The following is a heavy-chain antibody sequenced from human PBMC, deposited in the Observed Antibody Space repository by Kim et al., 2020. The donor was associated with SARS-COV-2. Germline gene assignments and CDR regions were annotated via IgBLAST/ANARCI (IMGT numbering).Heavy chain of an antibody. V-gene: IGHV4-31*03. D-gene: IGHD3-3*01. CDR2: IYYSGST. CDR3: ARATRSIITIFGVVTHFDY. J-gene: IGHJ4*02. Sequence: SETLSLTCSVSGGSISSGGYYWSWIRQHPGKGLEWIGYIYYSGSTYYNPSLKSRVTISVDTSKNQFSLKLSSVPAADTAVYYCARATRSIITIFGVVTHFDYWGQGTLVTVSS. CDR1: GGSISSGGYY.